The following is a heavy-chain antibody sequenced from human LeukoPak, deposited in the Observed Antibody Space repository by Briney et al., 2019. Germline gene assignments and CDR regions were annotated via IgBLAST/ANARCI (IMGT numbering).Heavy chain of an antibody. CDR1: GYTFTSYG. Sequence: ASVKVSCKASGYTFTSYGISWVRQAPGQGLEWMGWISAYNGNTNYAQKLQGRVTMTTDTSTSTAYMELRSLRSDDTAVYYCARAGIQLWLLGAFDIWGQGTMVTVSS. V-gene: IGHV1-18*01. D-gene: IGHD5-18*01. CDR2: ISAYNGNT. J-gene: IGHJ3*02. CDR3: ARAGIQLWLLGAFDI.